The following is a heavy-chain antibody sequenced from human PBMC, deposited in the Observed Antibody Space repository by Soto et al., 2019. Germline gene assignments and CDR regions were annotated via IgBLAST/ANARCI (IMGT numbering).Heavy chain of an antibody. J-gene: IGHJ4*02. V-gene: IGHV4-59*01. CDR3: ARYRREAVAGYTLDN. Sequence: SETLSLTCTVSGGSISSYYWSWIRQSPGKGLEWIGCIYYSGNTNYNPSLKSRVTISEDTSKSQFSLKVNSMTAADTAVYYCARYRREAVAGYTLDNWGQGILVTVSS. D-gene: IGHD6-13*01. CDR2: IYYSGNT. CDR1: GGSISSYY.